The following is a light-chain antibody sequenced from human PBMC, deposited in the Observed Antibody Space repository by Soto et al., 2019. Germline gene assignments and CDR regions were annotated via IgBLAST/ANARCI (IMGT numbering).Light chain of an antibody. CDR2: DSS. Sequence: EIELTQSPATLSLSPGETATLSCRASQNVDKFLAWYQQRPGQPPRLLIFDSSNRATGVPVRFSGSGSGTVFTLTIGSLEPEDSAVYYCTQRKNWPPITFGQGTRLAIK. J-gene: IGKJ5*01. CDR3: TQRKNWPPIT. V-gene: IGKV3-11*01. CDR1: QNVDKF.